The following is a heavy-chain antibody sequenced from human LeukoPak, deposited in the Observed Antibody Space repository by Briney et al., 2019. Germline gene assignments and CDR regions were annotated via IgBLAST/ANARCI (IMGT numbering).Heavy chain of an antibody. J-gene: IGHJ4*02. V-gene: IGHV1-69*05. CDR1: GDTFNRYA. D-gene: IGHD2-21*01. CDR3: ATAQIYCGGNSCYDAFFDY. CDR2: ILPILGTV. Sequence: SVKVSCKASGDTFNRYAITWVRQAPGQGLEWMGGILPILGTVNYAQKFQGRVTITTEASTRTAYMELSSLSSDATAVYYCATAQIYCGGNSCYDAFFDYWGQGTRVTVSS.